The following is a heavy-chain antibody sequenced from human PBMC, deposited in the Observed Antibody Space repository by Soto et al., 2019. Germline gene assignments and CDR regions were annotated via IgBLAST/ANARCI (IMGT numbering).Heavy chain of an antibody. V-gene: IGHV4-34*01. J-gene: IGHJ4*02. D-gene: IGHD3-22*01. CDR2: INNRGNT. CDR3: ARIGYFRIDY. Sequence: SETLSLTCAVSGWSFSMYSLGWIRPSPGKGLQWIGEINNRGNTNYDPSLKSRVTISMDTSKNQFSLNLTSVTAADTSVYYCARIGYFRIDYWGQGALVTVSS. CDR1: GWSFSMYS.